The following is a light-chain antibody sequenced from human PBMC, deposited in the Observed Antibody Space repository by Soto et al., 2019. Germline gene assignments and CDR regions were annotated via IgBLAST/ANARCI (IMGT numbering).Light chain of an antibody. CDR2: DAS. J-gene: IGKJ4*01. CDR3: QQRSDWPLT. Sequence: EIVLTQSPATLSLSPGERATLSCRASQSLSSYLAWYQQKRGQAPRLLIYDASKRATGIPARFSGSGSGTDFTLSISILEPEDFAVYYCQQRSDWPLTFGGGTKVEIK. V-gene: IGKV3-11*01. CDR1: QSLSSY.